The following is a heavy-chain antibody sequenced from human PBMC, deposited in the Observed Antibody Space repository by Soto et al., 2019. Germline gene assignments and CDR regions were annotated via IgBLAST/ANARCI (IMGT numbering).Heavy chain of an antibody. V-gene: IGHV1-69*12. CDR2: IIPIFGTA. CDR1: GGTFSSYA. D-gene: IGHD2-15*01. CDR3: ARRGGYCSGGSCYSAFDI. Sequence: QVQLVQSGAEVKKSGSSVKVSCKASGGTFSSYAISWVRQAPGHGLEWMGGIIPIFGTANYAQKFQGRVTITADESTSTADMELSSLRSEDTAVYYCARRGGYCSGGSCYSAFDIWGQGTMVTVSS. J-gene: IGHJ3*02.